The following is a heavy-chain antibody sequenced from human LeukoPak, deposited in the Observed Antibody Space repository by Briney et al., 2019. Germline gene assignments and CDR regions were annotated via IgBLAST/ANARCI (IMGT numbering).Heavy chain of an antibody. CDR1: EFTFSNYA. CDR2: ISYDGSNK. D-gene: IGHD5-18*01. V-gene: IGHV3-30-3*01. CDR3: ARDTAPYYYYGMDV. Sequence: GRSLRLSCAASEFTFSNYALHWVRQAPGKGLEGVAVISYDGSNKYYADSVKGRFTISRDNSKNTLYLQMNSLRAEDTAVYYCARDTAPYYYYGMDVWGQGTTVTVSS. J-gene: IGHJ6*02.